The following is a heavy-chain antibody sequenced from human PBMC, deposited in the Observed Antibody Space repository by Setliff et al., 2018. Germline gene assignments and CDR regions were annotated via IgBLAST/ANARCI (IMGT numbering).Heavy chain of an antibody. V-gene: IGHV1-18*01. J-gene: IGHJ4*02. CDR2: ISPYTSNT. CDR1: GYTFINFG. D-gene: IGHD2-8*01. CDR3: SRLVRFCTRTTCQRLSGDDF. Sequence: ASVKVSCKASGYTFINFGISWVRQAPGQGLEWVGWISPYTSNTYYAPRLQDRVTLTADTSPNTAYMELRSLISDDTAVYYCSRLVRFCTRTTCQRLSGDDFWGQGTLVTVS.